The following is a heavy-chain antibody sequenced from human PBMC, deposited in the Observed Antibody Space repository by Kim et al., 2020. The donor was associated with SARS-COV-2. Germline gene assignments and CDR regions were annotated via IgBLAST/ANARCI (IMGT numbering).Heavy chain of an antibody. CDR3: AKGSSRIDY. CDR1: GFTFSSYG. Sequence: GGSLRLSCAASGFTFSSYGMHWVRQAPGKGLEWVAVISYDGSNKYYADSVKGRFTISRDNSKNTLYLQMNSLRAEDTAVYYCAKGSSRIDYWGQGTLVTVSS. D-gene: IGHD6-13*01. CDR2: ISYDGSNK. V-gene: IGHV3-30*18. J-gene: IGHJ4*02.